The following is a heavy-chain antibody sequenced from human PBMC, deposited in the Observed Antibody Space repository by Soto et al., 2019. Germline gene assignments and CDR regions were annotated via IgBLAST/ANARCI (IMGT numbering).Heavy chain of an antibody. D-gene: IGHD3-3*01. CDR2: IIPIFGTA. J-gene: IGHJ6*02. V-gene: IGHV1-69*13. CDR3: ARGDFFYGMDV. CDR1: GGTFRSYS. Sequence: AASVKVSCKGSGGTFRSYSISWVLQAPGQGLEWMGGIIPIFGTANYAQKFQGRVTITADESTSTAYMELSSLRSEDTAVYYCARGDFFYGMDVWGQGTTVTVSS.